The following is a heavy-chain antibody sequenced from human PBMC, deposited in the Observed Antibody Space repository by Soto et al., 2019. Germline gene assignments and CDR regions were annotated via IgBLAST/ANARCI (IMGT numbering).Heavy chain of an antibody. CDR2: IFSNDEK. V-gene: IGHV2-26*01. J-gene: IGHJ4*02. CDR3: ARSITGIFLRPTEYFDY. D-gene: IGHD1-20*01. Sequence: SGPTLVNPTETLTLTCTVSGFSLSNARIGVSWIRQPPGKALEWLAHIFSNDEKSYSTSLKSRLTISKDTSKSQVVLTMTNMDPVDTATYYCARSITGIFLRPTEYFDYWGQGTLVTVSS. CDR1: GFSLSNARIG.